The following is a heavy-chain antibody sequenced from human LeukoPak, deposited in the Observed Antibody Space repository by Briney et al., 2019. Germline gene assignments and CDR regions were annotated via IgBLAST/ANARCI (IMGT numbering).Heavy chain of an antibody. V-gene: IGHV3-23*01. J-gene: IGHJ4*02. Sequence: GGSLRLSCAASGFTFSRYGMSWVRQAPGKGLEWVSAISGSGGTTYYAGSVKGRFTISRDNSKNTLYLQINSLRAEDTAVYYCAKGQLGIAAAQTDYWGQGTLVTVSS. CDR2: ISGSGGTT. CDR3: AKGQLGIAAAQTDY. CDR1: GFTFSRYG. D-gene: IGHD6-13*01.